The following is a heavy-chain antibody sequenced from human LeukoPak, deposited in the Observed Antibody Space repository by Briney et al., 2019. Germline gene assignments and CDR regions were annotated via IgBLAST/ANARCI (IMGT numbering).Heavy chain of an antibody. CDR1: GYTFTGYY. Sequence: GASVKVSCKASGYTFTGYYMHWVRQAPGQGLEWMGWINPNSGGTNYAQKFQGRATMTRDTSISTANMELSRLRSDDTAVYYCARARGRPYCSGGSCSSWFDPWGQGTLVTVSS. CDR3: ARARGRPYCSGGSCSSWFDP. J-gene: IGHJ5*02. V-gene: IGHV1-2*02. CDR2: INPNSGGT. D-gene: IGHD2-15*01.